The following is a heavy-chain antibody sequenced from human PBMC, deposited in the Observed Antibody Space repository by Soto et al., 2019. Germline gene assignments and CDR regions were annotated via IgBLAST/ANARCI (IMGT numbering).Heavy chain of an antibody. CDR3: ARGFAAAEYNWFDP. CDR1: GYTFTGYY. Sequence: ASVKVSCKASGYTFTGYYMHWVRQATGQGLEWMGWINPNSGGTNYAQKFQGWVTMTRDTSISTAYMELSRLRSDDTAVYYCARGFAAAEYNWFDPWGQGTLVTVSS. J-gene: IGHJ5*02. V-gene: IGHV1-2*04. D-gene: IGHD6-13*01. CDR2: INPNSGGT.